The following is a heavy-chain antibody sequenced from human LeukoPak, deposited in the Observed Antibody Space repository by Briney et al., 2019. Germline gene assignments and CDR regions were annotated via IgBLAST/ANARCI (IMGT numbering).Heavy chain of an antibody. CDR3: ARDGPPGSVSLGMDV. V-gene: IGHV3-7*01. CDR1: GFTFSSYW. CDR2: IKQDGSEK. J-gene: IGHJ1*01. Sequence: GGSLRLSCAASGFTFSSYWMSWVRQAPGKGLEWVANIKQDGSEKYYVDSVKGRFTISRDNAKNSLYLQMNSLRAEDTAVYYCARDGPPGSVSLGMDVWGQGTLATVSS. D-gene: IGHD1-14*01.